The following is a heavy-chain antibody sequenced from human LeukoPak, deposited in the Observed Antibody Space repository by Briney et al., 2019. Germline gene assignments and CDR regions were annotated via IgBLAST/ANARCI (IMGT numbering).Heavy chain of an antibody. CDR2: FDPEKDEI. CDR3: ARDLPYYYGSGIRLDYYYYMDV. CDR1: GHTLIELS. D-gene: IGHD3-10*01. V-gene: IGHV1-24*01. J-gene: IGHJ6*03. Sequence: ASVKVSCKISGHTLIELSMHRVRQVPGQGLEWVGGFDPEKDEIVYAEKFQGRVTITTDESTSTAYMELSSLRSEDTAVYYCARDLPYYYGSGIRLDYYYYMDVWGKGTTVTVSS.